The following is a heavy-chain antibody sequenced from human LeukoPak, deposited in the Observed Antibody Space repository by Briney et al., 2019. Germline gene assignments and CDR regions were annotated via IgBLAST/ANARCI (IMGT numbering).Heavy chain of an antibody. J-gene: IGHJ5*02. V-gene: IGHV4-34*01. D-gene: IGHD1-26*01. Sequence: PSETLSLTCAVYGGSLSGYYWSWIRQPPGRGLEWIGEINHSGSTNYNPSLKSRVTISVDTSKSQFSLKLSSVTAADTAVYYCARVRSFFSGQQINWFDPWGQGTLVTVSS. CDR1: GGSLSGYY. CDR2: INHSGST. CDR3: ARVRSFFSGQQINWFDP.